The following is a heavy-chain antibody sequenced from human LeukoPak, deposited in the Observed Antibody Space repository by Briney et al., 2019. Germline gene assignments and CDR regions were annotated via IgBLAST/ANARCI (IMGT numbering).Heavy chain of an antibody. CDR1: GLILIDSA. D-gene: IGHD5-12*01. J-gene: IGHJ6*03. CDR3: ARDGAGYGYYMDV. CDR2: ISSSGGDT. V-gene: IGHV3-23*01. Sequence: GGSLRLSCTASGLILIDSAMTWVRQAPGKGLEWVSAISSSGGDTIYTDSVKGRFTISRDNAKNSLYLQMNSLGAEDTAVYYCARDGAGYGYYMDVWGKGTTVTVSS.